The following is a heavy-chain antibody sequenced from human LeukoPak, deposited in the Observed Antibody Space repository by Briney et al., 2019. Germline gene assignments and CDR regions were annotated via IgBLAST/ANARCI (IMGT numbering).Heavy chain of an antibody. CDR3: ARDRERWLQLNWFDP. Sequence: GGSLRLSCAASGFTFSSYGMHWVRQAPGRGLEWVAVIWYDGSNKYYADSVKGRFTISRDNSKNTLYLQMNSLRAEDTAVYYCARDRERWLQLNWFDPWGQGTLVTVSS. V-gene: IGHV3-33*01. J-gene: IGHJ5*02. CDR2: IWYDGSNK. D-gene: IGHD5-24*01. CDR1: GFTFSSYG.